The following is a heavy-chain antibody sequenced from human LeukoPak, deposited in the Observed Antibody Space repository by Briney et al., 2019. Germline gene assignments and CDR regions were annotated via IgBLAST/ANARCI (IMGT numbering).Heavy chain of an antibody. CDR2: ISYDGGNK. CDR3: AKDHGGSYYYYYGMDV. J-gene: IGHJ6*02. V-gene: IGHV3-30*18. D-gene: IGHD1-26*01. Sequence: GGSLRLSCAASGFTFSSHGMHWVRQAPGKGLEWVAVISYDGGNKYYADSVKGRFTISRDNSKNTLYLQMNSLRAEDTAVYYCAKDHGGSYYYYYGMDVWGQGTTVTVSS. CDR1: GFTFSSHG.